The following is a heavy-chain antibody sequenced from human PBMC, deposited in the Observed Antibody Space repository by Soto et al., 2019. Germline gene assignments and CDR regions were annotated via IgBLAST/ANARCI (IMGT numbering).Heavy chain of an antibody. CDR1: GFTFSSYG. V-gene: IGHV3-30*18. CDR3: AKDFEYSSSSYYFDY. D-gene: IGHD6-6*01. Sequence: GGSLRLSCAASGFTFSSYGMHWVRQAPGKGLEWVAVISYDGSNKYYADSVKGRFTISRDNSKNTLYLQMNSLRAEDTAVYYCAKDFEYSSSSYYFDYWGQGTLVTVSS. CDR2: ISYDGSNK. J-gene: IGHJ4*02.